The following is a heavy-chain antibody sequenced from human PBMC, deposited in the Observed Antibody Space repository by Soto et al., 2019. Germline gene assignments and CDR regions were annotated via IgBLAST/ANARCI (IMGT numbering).Heavy chain of an antibody. CDR2: IYYSGST. V-gene: IGHV4-59*01. CDR1: GGSISSYY. Sequence: SETLSLTCTVSGGSISSYYWSCIRQPPGKGLEWIGYIYYSGSTNYNPSLKSRVTISVDTSKNQFSLKLSSVTAADTAVYYCAREIAAAGELHNWFDPWGQGTLVTVSS. CDR3: AREIAAAGELHNWFDP. J-gene: IGHJ5*02. D-gene: IGHD6-13*01.